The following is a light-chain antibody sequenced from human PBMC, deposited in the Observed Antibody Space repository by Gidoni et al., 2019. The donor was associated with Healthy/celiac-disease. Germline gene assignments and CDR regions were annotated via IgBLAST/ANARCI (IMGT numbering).Light chain of an antibody. CDR2: DAS. CDR3: QQRSNWPSFT. V-gene: IGKV3-11*01. CDR1: QSVSSY. J-gene: IGKJ4*01. Sequence: EIVLTQSPATLSLSPGERATLYCRASQSVSSYLAWYQQKPGQAHRLLIYDASNRATGIPARFSGSGSGTDFTLTISSLDPEDFAVYYCQQRSNWPSFTFXGXTKVEIK.